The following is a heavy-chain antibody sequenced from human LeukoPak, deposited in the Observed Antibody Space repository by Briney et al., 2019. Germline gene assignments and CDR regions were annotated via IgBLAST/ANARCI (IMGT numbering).Heavy chain of an antibody. CDR2: IYYSGST. Sequence: SETLSLTCSVSGVSISSTTYYWAWIRQPPGKGLEWNVTIYYSGSTYYNPSLKSRVTIYVDTSNNQFSLKRRSVTAADTAVYYCARHRGDYDISGYYWFDPWSQGTLVTVSS. CDR1: GVSISSTTYY. J-gene: IGHJ5*02. D-gene: IGHD3-22*01. V-gene: IGHV4-39*01. CDR3: ARHRGDYDISGYYWFDP.